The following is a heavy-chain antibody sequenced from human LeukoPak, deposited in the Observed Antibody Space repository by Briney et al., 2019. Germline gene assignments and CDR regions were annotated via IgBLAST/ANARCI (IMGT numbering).Heavy chain of an antibody. CDR2: IYSGGST. CDR3: ARDLGGDGYFDY. J-gene: IGHJ4*02. V-gene: IGHV3-66*01. CDR1: GFTVSSNY. D-gene: IGHD5-24*01. Sequence: GGSLRLSCAASGFTVSSNYMSWVRQAPGKGLEWVSVIYSGGSTYYADSVKGRFTISRDNSKNTLCLQMNSLRAEDTAVYYCARDLGGDGYFDYWGQGTLVTVSS.